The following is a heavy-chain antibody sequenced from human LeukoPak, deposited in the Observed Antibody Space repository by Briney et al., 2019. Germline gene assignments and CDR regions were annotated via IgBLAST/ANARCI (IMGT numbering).Heavy chain of an antibody. CDR3: ARDPMVRGEVSGEYFDY. D-gene: IGHD3-10*01. J-gene: IGHJ4*02. CDR2: IYTSGST. Sequence: SETLSLTCTVSGGSISSYYWSWIRQPAGKGLEWIGRIYTSGSTDYNPSLKSRVTMSVDTSKNQFSLKLSSVTAADTAVYYCARDPMVRGEVSGEYFDYWGQGTLVTVSS. V-gene: IGHV4-4*07. CDR1: GGSISSYY.